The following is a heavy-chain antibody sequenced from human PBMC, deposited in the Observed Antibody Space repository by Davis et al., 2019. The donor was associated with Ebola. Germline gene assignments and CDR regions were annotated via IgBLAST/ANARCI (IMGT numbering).Heavy chain of an antibody. V-gene: IGHV3-23*01. CDR3: AGDPNWGSGY. CDR2: INGAAWST. D-gene: IGHD7-27*01. Sequence: PGGSLRLSCAASGFTFSLTDMNWFRQAPGRGPEWVANINGAAWSTSYADSVKGRFTISRDNSKNMLYLQMDSLRIEDTAQYFCAGDPNWGSGYWGQGTLVTVSA. J-gene: IGHJ4*02. CDR1: GFTFSLTD.